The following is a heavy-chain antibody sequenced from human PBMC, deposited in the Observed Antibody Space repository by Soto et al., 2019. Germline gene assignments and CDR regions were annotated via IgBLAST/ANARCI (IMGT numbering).Heavy chain of an antibody. Sequence: ASVKVSCKSSGFTFTSSAVQWVRQARGQRLEWIGWIVVGSGNTNYAQKLQGRVTMTRDTSTSTAYMELRSLRSDDTAVYYCARVHCSGGSCYPYYYYGMDVWGQGTTVTVSS. V-gene: IGHV1-58*01. D-gene: IGHD2-15*01. CDR3: ARVHCSGGSCYPYYYYGMDV. J-gene: IGHJ6*02. CDR1: GFTFTSSA. CDR2: IVVGSGNT.